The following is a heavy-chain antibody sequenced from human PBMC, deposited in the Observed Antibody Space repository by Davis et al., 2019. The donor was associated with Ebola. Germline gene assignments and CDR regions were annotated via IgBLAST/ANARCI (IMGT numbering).Heavy chain of an antibody. Sequence: GSLRLSCAASEFTFSSYAMSWVRQAPGKGLEWVSAISGSGGSTYYADSVKGRFTISRDNSKNTLYLQMNSLRAEDTAVYYCARDDSGTTYYYYYYMDVWGKGTTVTVSS. V-gene: IGHV3-23*01. J-gene: IGHJ6*03. CDR1: EFTFSSYA. CDR2: ISGSGGST. D-gene: IGHD1-1*01. CDR3: ARDDSGTTYYYYYYMDV.